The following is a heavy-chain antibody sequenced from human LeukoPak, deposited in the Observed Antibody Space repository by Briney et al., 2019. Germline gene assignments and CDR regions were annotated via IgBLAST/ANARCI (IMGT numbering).Heavy chain of an antibody. CDR3: ARPSAPLVGPFDL. J-gene: IGHJ2*01. CDR2: INPSGGST. V-gene: IGHV1-46*01. CDR1: GYTFTGYY. Sequence: ASVKVSCKASGYTFTGYYMHWVRQAPGQGLEWMGIINPSGGSTSYAQKFQGRVTMTRDTSTNTVYMELSSLRSEDTAVYYCARPSAPLVGPFDLWGRGTLVTVSS. D-gene: IGHD2-2*01.